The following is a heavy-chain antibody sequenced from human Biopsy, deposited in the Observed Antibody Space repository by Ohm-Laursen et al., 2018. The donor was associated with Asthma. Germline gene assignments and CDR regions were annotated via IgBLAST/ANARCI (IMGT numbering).Heavy chain of an antibody. D-gene: IGHD3-10*01. J-gene: IGHJ6*02. CDR1: GYTFNSAV. V-gene: IGHV1-18*01. Sequence: GASVKVSCKTPGYTFNSAVITWVRQAPGQGLEWMGWISVYNGNTKVAQKLQDRVTMITDTSTSTAYMELRSLRSDDTAVYFCARAVDYSHYYGIDVWGQGTTVTVS. CDR3: ARAVDYSHYYGIDV. CDR2: ISVYNGNT.